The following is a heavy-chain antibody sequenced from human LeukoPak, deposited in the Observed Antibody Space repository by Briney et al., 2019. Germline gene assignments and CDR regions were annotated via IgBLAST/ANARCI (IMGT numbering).Heavy chain of an antibody. D-gene: IGHD6-19*01. Sequence: GGSLRLSCAASGFTFRRYAMSWVRQAPGKGLEWVSGISDSGDSTYYADSVKGRFTVSKDKSKNTLYLQMSSLRAEDTAVYYCANDVLPDGGRAAVANWLDSWGQGTLVTVSS. CDR2: ISDSGDST. V-gene: IGHV3-23*01. CDR3: ANDVLPDGGRAAVANWLDS. J-gene: IGHJ5*01. CDR1: GFTFRRYA.